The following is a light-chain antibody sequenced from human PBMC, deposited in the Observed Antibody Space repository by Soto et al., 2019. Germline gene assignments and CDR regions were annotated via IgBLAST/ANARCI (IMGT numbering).Light chain of an antibody. Sequence: DIQMTQSPSTVSASVGDRVTITCRASQPISRWLAWYQQKPGKAPKLLIYEASTLEIGVSSRFSGSGSGTEFTLTISSLQPDDFATYFCQQCKGYPYTFCQGTKLEI. CDR1: QPISRW. J-gene: IGKJ2*01. CDR3: QQCKGYPYT. CDR2: EAS. V-gene: IGKV1-5*03.